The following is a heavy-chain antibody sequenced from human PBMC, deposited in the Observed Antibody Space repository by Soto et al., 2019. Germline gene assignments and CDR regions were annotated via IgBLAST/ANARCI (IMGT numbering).Heavy chain of an antibody. CDR2: TYYRSKWYN. CDR3: ARGETATVLAFDV. D-gene: IGHD2-15*01. V-gene: IGHV6-1*01. Sequence: SQTLSLTCAISGDIVSTNSAACTWIRQSPSRGLEWLVRTYYRSKWYNDYAVSVKNRITSNPDTSKNQLSLQLNSVTPEDTAVYYCARGETATVLAFDVWVKGTMVTGS. J-gene: IGHJ3*01. CDR1: GDIVSTNSAA.